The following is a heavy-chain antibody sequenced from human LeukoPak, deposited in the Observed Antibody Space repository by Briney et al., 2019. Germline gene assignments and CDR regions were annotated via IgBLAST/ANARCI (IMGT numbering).Heavy chain of an antibody. CDR1: GFTFSSYA. V-gene: IGHV3-53*01. Sequence: GGSLRLSCAASGFTFSSYAMSWVRQAPGKGLEWVSFIHSGGNTYYADSVKGRFTISRDNSKNTLYLQMNSLRAEDTAVYYCARAKTLTTSFRWFDPWGQGTLVTVSS. J-gene: IGHJ5*02. CDR3: ARAKTLTTSFRWFDP. CDR2: IHSGGNT. D-gene: IGHD4-11*01.